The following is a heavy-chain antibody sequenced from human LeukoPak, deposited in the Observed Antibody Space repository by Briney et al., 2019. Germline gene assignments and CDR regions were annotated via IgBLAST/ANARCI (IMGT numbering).Heavy chain of an antibody. Sequence: PSETLSLTCTVSGGSISSSSYYWSWIRQPPGKGLEWIGEINHSGSTNYNPSLKSRVTISVDTSKNQFSLKLSSVTAADTAVYYCARHPGVTTVTGGGDYWGQGTLVTVSS. J-gene: IGHJ4*02. CDR2: INHSGST. CDR3: ARHPGVTTVTGGGDY. V-gene: IGHV4-39*01. D-gene: IGHD4-17*01. CDR1: GGSISSSSYY.